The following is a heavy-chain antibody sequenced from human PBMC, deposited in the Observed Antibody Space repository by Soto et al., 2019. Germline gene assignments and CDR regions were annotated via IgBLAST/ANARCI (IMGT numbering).Heavy chain of an antibody. CDR1: GYTFTSYD. D-gene: IGHD3-10*01. CDR3: ARERGVSYYYYYGMDV. J-gene: IGHJ6*02. V-gene: IGHV1-8*01. CDR2: MNPNSGNT. Sequence: AAVKVCCKASGYTFTSYDINWVRQATGQGLEWMGWMNPNSGNTGYAQKFQGRVTMTRNTSISTAYVELSSLRSEDTAVYYCARERGVSYYYYYGMDVWGQGTTVTVSS.